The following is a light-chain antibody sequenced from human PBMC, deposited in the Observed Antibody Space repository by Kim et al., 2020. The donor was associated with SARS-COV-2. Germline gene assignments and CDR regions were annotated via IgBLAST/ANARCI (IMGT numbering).Light chain of an antibody. Sequence: ETVLTQSPATLSSSPGERANLSCRASQHINSNKLAWYQQLSGQPPNLVIYRASLRPTGIPDRFSGSGSGTEFTLTISRLEPEDFAVYYCQQYDNSPRTFGQGTKVDIK. CDR1: QHINSNK. CDR2: RAS. CDR3: QQYDNSPRT. J-gene: IGKJ1*01. V-gene: IGKV3-20*01.